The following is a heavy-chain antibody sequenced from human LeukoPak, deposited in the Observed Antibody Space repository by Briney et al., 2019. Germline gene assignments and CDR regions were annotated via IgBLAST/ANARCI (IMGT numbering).Heavy chain of an antibody. V-gene: IGHV3-23*01. CDR2: ITGGGTT. D-gene: IGHD6-19*01. CDR3: AKDRHWLALDD. CDR1: GFTFSSYG. J-gene: IGHJ4*02. Sequence: GGSLRLSCAASGFTFSSYGMHWVRQAPGKGLEWVSGITGGGTTYYADSVKGRVTISRDNSKNTLYLQMNSLRAEDTAVYYCAKDRHWLALDDWGQGTLVTVSS.